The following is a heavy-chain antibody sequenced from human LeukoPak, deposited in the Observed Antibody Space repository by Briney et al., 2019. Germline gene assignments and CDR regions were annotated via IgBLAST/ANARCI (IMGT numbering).Heavy chain of an antibody. Sequence: GGSLRLSCAASGFTFSSYEMNWVRQAPGKGLEWVSYISSSGSSIYYADSVKGRFTISRDNAKNSLYLQMSSLRDEDTAVYFCAKDIGRMGYIFWYFDLWGRGTPVTVSS. CDR3: AKDIGRMGYIFWYFDL. CDR2: ISSSGSSI. V-gene: IGHV3-48*03. J-gene: IGHJ2*01. CDR1: GFTFSSYE. D-gene: IGHD5-18*01.